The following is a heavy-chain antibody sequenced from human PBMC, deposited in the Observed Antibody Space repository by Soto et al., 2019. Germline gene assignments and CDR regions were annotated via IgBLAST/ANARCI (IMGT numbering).Heavy chain of an antibody. CDR1: GYSFSTYG. D-gene: IGHD2-21*01. V-gene: IGHV1-18*01. Sequence: QVHLVQSGVEVKKPGASVKVSCRASGYSFSTYGISWVRQAPGQGLEWMGWISGLNGNTNYAQNLQGRVTMTTDTSTSTAYMELRSLGFDDTAMYYCARYLFGEGGAGYFDYWGQGTLGTVAS. CDR3: ARYLFGEGGAGYFDY. J-gene: IGHJ4*02. CDR2: ISGLNGNT.